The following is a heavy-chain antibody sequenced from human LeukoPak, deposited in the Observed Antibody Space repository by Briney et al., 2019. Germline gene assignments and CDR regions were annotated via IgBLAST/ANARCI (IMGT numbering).Heavy chain of an antibody. CDR1: GYTFTSYY. J-gene: IGHJ4*02. CDR2: INPSGGST. V-gene: IGHV1-46*01. CDR3: AREDWYSGSYLTYYFDY. Sequence: ASVTVPCTASGYTFTSYYMHWVRQAPGQGLEWMGIINPSGGSTSYAQKFQGRVTMTRDTSTSTVYMELSSLRSEDTAVYYCAREDWYSGSYLTYYFDYWGQGTLVTVSS. D-gene: IGHD1-26*01.